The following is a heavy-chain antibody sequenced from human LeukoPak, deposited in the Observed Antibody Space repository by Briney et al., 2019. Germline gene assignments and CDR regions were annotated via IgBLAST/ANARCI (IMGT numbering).Heavy chain of an antibody. CDR3: ARDLFRRRPPAAIAGNPDKNWFDP. Sequence: ASVKVSCKASGYTFTSYYMHWVRQAPAQGLEWMGIINPSGGSTSYAQKFQGRVTMTRDTSTSTVYMELSSLRSEDTAVYYCARDLFRRRPPAAIAGNPDKNWFDPWGQGTLVTVSS. CDR1: GYTFTSYY. CDR2: INPSGGST. D-gene: IGHD2-2*01. V-gene: IGHV1-46*03. J-gene: IGHJ5*02.